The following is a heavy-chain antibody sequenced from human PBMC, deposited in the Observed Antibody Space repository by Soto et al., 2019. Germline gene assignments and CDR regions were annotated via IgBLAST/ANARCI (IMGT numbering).Heavy chain of an antibody. V-gene: IGHV1-69*13. CDR2: VIPIFGTA. J-gene: IGHJ4*02. Sequence: GASVKVSCKASGGTLSSYAISWVRQAPGQGLEWMGGVIPIFGTANYAQKFQGRVTITADESTSTAYMELSSLRSEDTAVYYCARVDDCDSSDYWGQGTLVTVSS. D-gene: IGHD3-22*01. CDR3: ARVDDCDSSDY. CDR1: GGTLSSYA.